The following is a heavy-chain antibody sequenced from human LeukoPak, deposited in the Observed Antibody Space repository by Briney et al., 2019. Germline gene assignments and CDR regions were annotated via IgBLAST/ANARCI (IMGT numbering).Heavy chain of an antibody. CDR2: IIPIFGTA. CDR3: AKSGSPHYYYYMDV. J-gene: IGHJ6*03. CDR1: GGTFSSYA. Sequence: GSSVKVSCKASGGTFSSYAISWVRQAPGQGLEWMGGIIPIFGTANYAQKFQGRVTITTDESTSTAYMELSSLRSEDTAVYYCAKSGSPHYYYYMDVWGKGTTVTVSS. D-gene: IGHD3-3*01. V-gene: IGHV1-69*05.